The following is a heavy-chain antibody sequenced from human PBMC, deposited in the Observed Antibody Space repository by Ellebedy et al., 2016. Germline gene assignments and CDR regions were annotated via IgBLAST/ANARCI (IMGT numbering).Heavy chain of an antibody. J-gene: IGHJ6*03. V-gene: IGHV3-11*04. D-gene: IGHD3-3*01. CDR2: ISSSSSTI. CDR1: GFTFSDYY. Sequence: GGSLRLXXAASGFTFSDYYMSWIRQAPGKGLEWVSYISSSSSTIYYADSVKGRFTISRDNSKNTLYLQMNSLRAEDTAVYYCARDPSEWLNYYYYMDVWGKGTTVTVSS. CDR3: ARDPSEWLNYYYYMDV.